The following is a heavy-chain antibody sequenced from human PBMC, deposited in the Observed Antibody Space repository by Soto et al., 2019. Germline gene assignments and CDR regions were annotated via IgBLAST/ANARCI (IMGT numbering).Heavy chain of an antibody. J-gene: IGHJ4*02. V-gene: IGHV3-21*01. CDR1: GFPFTAYS. CDR3: ARVRTCTGADCYGGGDS. Sequence: EVQLVESGGGLVKPGGSLRLSCAASGFPFTAYSMLWVRQAPGKGLQWVSSISSDNYYIYYADSVKGRFTISRDNAKRSLFLPMDSLSVEDTAVSYGARVRTCTGADCYGGGDSWGQGVLVSVS. CDR2: ISSDNYYI. D-gene: IGHD2-21*02.